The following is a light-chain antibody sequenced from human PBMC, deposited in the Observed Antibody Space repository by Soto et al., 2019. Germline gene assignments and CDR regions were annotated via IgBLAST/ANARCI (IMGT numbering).Light chain of an antibody. J-gene: IGLJ2*01. CDR2: STN. CDR3: VLYMGSGISGV. Sequence: VVTQEPSFSVSPGGTVTLTCGLSSGSVSANHFPSWYQQTPGQAPRTLIYSTNSRSSGVPDRFSGSILGNKAALTITGAQADDESDYYCVLYMGSGISGVFGGGTKVTVL. CDR1: SGSVSANHF. V-gene: IGLV8-61*01.